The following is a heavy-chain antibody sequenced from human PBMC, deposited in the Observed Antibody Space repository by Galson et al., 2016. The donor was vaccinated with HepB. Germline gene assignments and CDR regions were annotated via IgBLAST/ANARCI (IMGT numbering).Heavy chain of an antibody. Sequence: SLRLSCAASGFTFSNYWMHWVRHVPGKGLVWVSRINTDETWQTYADYVRGPCTISRDNAKNTLYLQMDSLRVEDTAVYYCARGGTGHCSSISCSDYYYRGMGVWGQGTTVTVSS. CDR1: GFTFSNYW. CDR3: ARGGTGHCSSISCSDYYYRGMGV. V-gene: IGHV3-74*01. D-gene: IGHD2-2*01. J-gene: IGHJ6*02. CDR2: INTDETWQ.